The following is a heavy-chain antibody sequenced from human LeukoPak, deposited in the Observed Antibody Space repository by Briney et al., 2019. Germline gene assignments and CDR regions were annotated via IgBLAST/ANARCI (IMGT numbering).Heavy chain of an antibody. CDR2: IFDSATT. CDR1: GGSISTSY. Sequence: TSETLSLTCTVSGGSISTSYWSWIRQPPGKGLEWIGYIFDSATTSYNPSLRGRPTITIDRSKSQFSLTLTSVTAADTAVYYCARHVSDAAETLDVFDIWGQGTLVTISA. V-gene: IGHV4-59*08. D-gene: IGHD5/OR15-5a*01. J-gene: IGHJ3*02. CDR3: ARHVSDAAETLDVFDI.